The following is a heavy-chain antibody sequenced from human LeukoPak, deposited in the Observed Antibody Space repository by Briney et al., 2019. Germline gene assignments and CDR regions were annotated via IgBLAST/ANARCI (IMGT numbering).Heavy chain of an antibody. Sequence: ASVKVSCKASGYTFTSYYMHWVRQATGQGLEWMGWMNPNSGNTGYAQKFQGRVTITRNTSISTAYMELSSLRSEDTAVYYCARAYTGHYIGGFDYWGQGTLVTVSS. J-gene: IGHJ4*02. D-gene: IGHD3-16*01. V-gene: IGHV1-8*03. CDR1: GYTFTSYY. CDR3: ARAYTGHYIGGFDY. CDR2: MNPNSGNT.